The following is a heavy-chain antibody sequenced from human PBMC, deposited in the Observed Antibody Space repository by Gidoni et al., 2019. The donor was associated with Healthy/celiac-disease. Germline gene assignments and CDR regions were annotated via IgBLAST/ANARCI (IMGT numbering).Heavy chain of an antibody. Sequence: EVQLVESGGGLVQPGGSLRLSCAASGFPFSSYWMSWVRQAPGKGLEWVANIKQDGSEKYYVDSVKGRFTISRDNAKNSLYLQMNSLRAEDTAVYYCARLTREILSGSYSSDYWGQGTLVTVSS. CDR1: GFPFSSYW. J-gene: IGHJ4*02. D-gene: IGHD1-26*01. CDR2: IKQDGSEK. V-gene: IGHV3-7*01. CDR3: ARLTREILSGSYSSDY.